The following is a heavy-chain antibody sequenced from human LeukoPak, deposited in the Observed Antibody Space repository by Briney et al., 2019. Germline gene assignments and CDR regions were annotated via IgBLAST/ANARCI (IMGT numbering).Heavy chain of an antibody. Sequence: GRSLRLSCAASGFTFDDYAMHWVRQAPGKGLEWVSGISWNSGSIGYADSVKGRFTISRDNAKNSLYLQMNSLRAEDMALYYCAKGMATVTTRAFDIWGRGTMVTVSS. J-gene: IGHJ3*02. CDR3: AKGMATVTTRAFDI. V-gene: IGHV3-9*03. CDR2: ISWNSGSI. CDR1: GFTFDDYA. D-gene: IGHD4-17*01.